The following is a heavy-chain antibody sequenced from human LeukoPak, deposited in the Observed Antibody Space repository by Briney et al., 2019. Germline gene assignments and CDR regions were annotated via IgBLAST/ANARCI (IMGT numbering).Heavy chain of an antibody. Sequence: ASVKVSCKASGYTFTGYYMYWVRQAPGQGIEWMGWINPNSGGTNYAQKFQGRVTMSRDTSSSTAYMELSSLTFDDTAVYYCATDYGGNSVGFDYWGQGTLVTVSS. V-gene: IGHV1-2*02. CDR2: INPNSGGT. J-gene: IGHJ4*02. CDR1: GYTFTGYY. D-gene: IGHD4-23*01. CDR3: ATDYGGNSVGFDY.